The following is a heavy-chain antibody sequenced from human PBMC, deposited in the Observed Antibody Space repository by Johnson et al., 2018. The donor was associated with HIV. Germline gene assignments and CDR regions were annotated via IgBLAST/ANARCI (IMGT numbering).Heavy chain of an antibody. D-gene: IGHD3-3*01. CDR3: AREGGATIFGVTDAFDI. J-gene: IGHJ3*02. V-gene: IGHV3-11*04. CDR1: GFTFSDYY. CDR2: IGGSDTTI. Sequence: QVQLVESGGGLVKPGGSLRLSCAASGFTFSDYYMSWIRQAPGKGLEWVSYIGGSDTTIYYADSVKGRFTISRDNAKNLIYLQMNSLRADDTAVSYCAREGGATIFGVTDAFDIWGQGTMVSVS.